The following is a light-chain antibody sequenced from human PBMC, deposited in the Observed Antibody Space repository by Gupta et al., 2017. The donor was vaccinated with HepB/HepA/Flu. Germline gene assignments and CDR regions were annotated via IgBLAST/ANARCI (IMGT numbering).Light chain of an antibody. V-gene: IGLV2-18*02. CDR1: SSNVGSYNR. J-gene: IGLJ1*01. Sequence: QPALPQPPSVSGAPGQSVTISCTGSSSNVGSYNRIAWYQQPTGTAPRLMIYEVNQRPAGVPDLFSESKSGNTASLTISGQQAEDEDDYFYNSDTTSSSFVFGGGTKVTVL. CDR3: NSDTTSSSFV. CDR2: EVN.